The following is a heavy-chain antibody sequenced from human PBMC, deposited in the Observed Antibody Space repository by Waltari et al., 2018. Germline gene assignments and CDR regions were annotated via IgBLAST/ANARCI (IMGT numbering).Heavy chain of an antibody. J-gene: IGHJ4*02. CDR1: GYTFTSYG. CDR2: NSAYNGYT. V-gene: IGHV1-18*04. Sequence: QVQLVQSGAEVKKPGASVKVSCKASGYTFTSYGINWVRQAPGQGLEWMGWNSAYNGYTNYAQKVQGRVTRTTDTSTSTAYMELRSLRSDDTAVYYCARVGDDFWSGYFDYWGQGTLVTVSS. CDR3: ARVGDDFWSGYFDY. D-gene: IGHD3-3*01.